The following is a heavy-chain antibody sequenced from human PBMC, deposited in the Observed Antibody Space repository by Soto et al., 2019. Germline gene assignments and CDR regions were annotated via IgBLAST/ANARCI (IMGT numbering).Heavy chain of an antibody. CDR2: ISSSSSYI. Sequence: GGSLRLSCAASGFTFSSYSMNWVRQAPGKGLEWVSSISSSSSYIYYVDSVKGRFTISRDNAKNSLYLQMNSLRAEDTAVYYCARDSYSYSSSSGGDPDYWGQGTLVTVSS. V-gene: IGHV3-21*01. J-gene: IGHJ4*02. D-gene: IGHD6-6*01. CDR3: ARDSYSYSSSSGGDPDY. CDR1: GFTFSSYS.